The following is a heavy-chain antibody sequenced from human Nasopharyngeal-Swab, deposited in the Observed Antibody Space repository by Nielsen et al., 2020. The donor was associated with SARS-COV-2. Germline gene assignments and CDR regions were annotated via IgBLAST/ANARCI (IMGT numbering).Heavy chain of an antibody. D-gene: IGHD7-27*01. CDR3: ARGDWGHFDY. CDR2: TYYRSKWYN. V-gene: IGHV6-1*01. J-gene: IGHJ4*02. Sequence: WIRQSPSRGLEWLGRTYYRSKWYNDYAESVKSRVTTSPDTSKNQVSLQLNSVTPEDTGVYYCARGDWGHFDYWGQGTLVTVSS.